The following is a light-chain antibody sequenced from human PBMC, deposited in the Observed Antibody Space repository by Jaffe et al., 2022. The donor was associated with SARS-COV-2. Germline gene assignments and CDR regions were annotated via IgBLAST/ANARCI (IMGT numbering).Light chain of an antibody. J-gene: IGKJ1*01. CDR3: MQVLQTPRT. Sequence: EIVMTQSPLSLPVTPGEPASISCRSSQNLLHSNGKTYLDWYLQKPGQSPQLLIALGFNRASGVPDRFSGSGSGTDFTLTISRVEAEDVGVYYCMQVLQTPRTFGQGTKVEIK. V-gene: IGKV2-28*01. CDR1: QNLLHSNGKTY. CDR2: LGF.